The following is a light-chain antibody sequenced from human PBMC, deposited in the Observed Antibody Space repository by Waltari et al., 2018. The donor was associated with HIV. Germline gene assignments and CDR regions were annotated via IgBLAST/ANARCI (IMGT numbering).Light chain of an antibody. CDR3: QQSYSTPMYT. CDR2: AAS. Sequence: DIQMTQSPSSLSASVGDRVTITCRASQSISSYLNLYQQQPGKAPKLLIYAASSLKSGVPSRFSGSGSGTDFTLTISSLQPEDFATYYCQQSYSTPMYTFGQGTKLEIK. J-gene: IGKJ2*01. CDR1: QSISSY. V-gene: IGKV1-39*01.